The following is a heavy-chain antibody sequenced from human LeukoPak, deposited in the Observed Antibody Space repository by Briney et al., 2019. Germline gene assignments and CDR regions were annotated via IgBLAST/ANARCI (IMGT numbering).Heavy chain of an antibody. Sequence: SETLSLTCTVSGYSISSGYYWGWIRQPPGKGLEWIGSIYHSGSTYYNPSLKSRVTISVDTSKNQFSLKLSSVTAADTAVYYCARVYDFWSGYDDAFDIWGQGTMVTVSS. CDR2: IYHSGST. CDR3: ARVYDFWSGYDDAFDI. V-gene: IGHV4-38-2*02. J-gene: IGHJ3*02. CDR1: GYSISSGYY. D-gene: IGHD3-3*01.